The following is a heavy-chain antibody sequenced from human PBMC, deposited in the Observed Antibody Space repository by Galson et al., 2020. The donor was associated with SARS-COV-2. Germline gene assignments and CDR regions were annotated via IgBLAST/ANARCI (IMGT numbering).Heavy chain of an antibody. V-gene: IGHV2-5*01. Sequence: SGPTLVKPTQTLTLTCTFSGFSLTNMGEGVGWIRQPPGKALEWLALVYWNNNQHYNPSLKSRLTITKDTSKKQVVLRLTNVDPVDTAKYYCIHRHARTIAAAGTWDYWGQGTLVIVSS. J-gene: IGHJ4*02. D-gene: IGHD6-13*01. CDR3: IHRHARTIAAAGTWDY. CDR2: VYWNNNQ. CDR1: GFSLTNMGEG.